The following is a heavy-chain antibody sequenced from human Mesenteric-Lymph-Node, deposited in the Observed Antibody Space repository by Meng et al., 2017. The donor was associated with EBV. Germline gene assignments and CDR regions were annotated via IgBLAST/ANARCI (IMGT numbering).Heavy chain of an antibody. J-gene: IGHJ5*02. CDR3: AHRRGAYSNFNWFDT. Sequence: QITLKESGPTLVKRTQTLTLTCTFSGFSLSTSGVGVGWIRQPPGKALEWLALIYWDDDKSYSPSLKNRLTITKDTSKNQVVLTMTNMDPVDTATYYCAHRRGAYSNFNWFDTWGQGTLVTVAS. V-gene: IGHV2-5*02. CDR1: GFSLSTSGVG. CDR2: IYWDDDK. D-gene: IGHD4-11*01.